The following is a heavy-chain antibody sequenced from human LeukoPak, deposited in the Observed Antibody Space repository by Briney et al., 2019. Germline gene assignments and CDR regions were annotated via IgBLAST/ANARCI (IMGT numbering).Heavy chain of an antibody. V-gene: IGHV1-2*02. Sequence: ASVKVSCKASGYTFTGYYMHWVRQAPGQGLEWMGWINPNSGGTNYAQKFQGRVTMTRDTSNNQFSLKLSSVTAADTAMYYCARGSWSYWDYWGQGTLVTVSS. D-gene: IGHD3-3*01. J-gene: IGHJ4*02. CDR2: INPNSGGT. CDR1: GYTFTGYY. CDR3: ARGSWSYWDY.